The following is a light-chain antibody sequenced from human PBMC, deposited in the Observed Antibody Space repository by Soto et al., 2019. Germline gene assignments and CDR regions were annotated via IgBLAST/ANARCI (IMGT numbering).Light chain of an antibody. J-gene: IGKJ4*02. V-gene: IGKV1-39*01. Sequence: DIQMTQSQSSLSASVGDRVTITCRASQSISTYLHWYQQKPGKAPNLLIYAASTLQSGVPSRFSGSGSGTDFTLTISRLQPEDFATYFCQHGYSTPLTFGGGTKVDIK. CDR1: QSISTY. CDR3: QHGYSTPLT. CDR2: AAS.